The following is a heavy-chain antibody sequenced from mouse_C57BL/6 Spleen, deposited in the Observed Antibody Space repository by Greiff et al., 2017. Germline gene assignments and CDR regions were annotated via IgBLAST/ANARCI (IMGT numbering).Heavy chain of an antibody. CDR3: SRENYYCSSDVDY. CDR1: GYAFSSYW. Sequence: VQLQQSGAELVKPGASVKFSCKASGYAFSSYWMNWVKQRPGKGLEWIGQIYPGDGDTNYNGKFKGKATMTADTSSSTAYMQLSSLTSEDSAVYFCSRENYYCSSDVDYWGQGTTLTVSS. V-gene: IGHV1-80*01. D-gene: IGHD1-1*01. CDR2: IYPGDGDT. J-gene: IGHJ2*01.